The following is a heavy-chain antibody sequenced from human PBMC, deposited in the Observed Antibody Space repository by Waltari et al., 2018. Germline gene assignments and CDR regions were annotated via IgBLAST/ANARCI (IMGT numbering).Heavy chain of an antibody. CDR3: ARAWGYSGYDYPLFDY. V-gene: IGHV4-61*09. D-gene: IGHD5-12*01. CDR1: GGSISSGSYY. J-gene: IGHJ4*02. CDR2: IYTSGST. Sequence: QVQLQESGPGLVKPSQTLSLTCTVSGGSISSGSYYWSWIRQPAGKGLEWIGYIYTSGSTNYNPSLKSRVTISVDTSKNQFSLKLSSVTAADTAVYYCARAWGYSGYDYPLFDYWGQGTLVTVSS.